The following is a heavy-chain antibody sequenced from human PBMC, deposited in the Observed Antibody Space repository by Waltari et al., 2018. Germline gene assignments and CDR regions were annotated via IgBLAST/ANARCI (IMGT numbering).Heavy chain of an antibody. CDR3: ARLYYDYIWGSYRYDAFDI. V-gene: IGHV1-8*03. CDR2: MNPNSGNT. D-gene: IGHD3-16*02. J-gene: IGHJ3*02. Sequence: QVQLVQSGAEVKKPGASVKVSCKASGYTFTSYDLNWVRQATGQGLEWMGWMNPNSGNTGYAQKFQGRVTITRNTSISTAYMELSSLRSEDTAVYYCARLYYDYIWGSYRYDAFDIWGQGTMVTVSS. CDR1: GYTFTSYD.